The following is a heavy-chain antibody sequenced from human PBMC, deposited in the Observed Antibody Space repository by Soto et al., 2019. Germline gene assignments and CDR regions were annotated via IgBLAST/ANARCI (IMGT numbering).Heavy chain of an antibody. J-gene: IGHJ4*02. D-gene: IGHD1-26*01. Sequence: EVQLVESGGDLVQPGGSLRLSCRASGFTFSTFSMNWVRQAPGKGLEWISYISISSITIHYADSVKGRFTISRDNAKSSLYLQLDRLRVDDTAVYYCARDGATTGHWDYWGQGTLVTVSS. V-gene: IGHV3-48*01. CDR3: ARDGATTGHWDY. CDR2: ISISSITI. CDR1: GFTFSTFS.